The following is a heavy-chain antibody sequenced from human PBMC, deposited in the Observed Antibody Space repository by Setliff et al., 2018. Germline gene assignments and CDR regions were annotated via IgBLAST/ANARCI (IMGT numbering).Heavy chain of an antibody. CDR3: ARESGYSTL. J-gene: IGHJ4*02. D-gene: IGHD6-13*01. V-gene: IGHV4-34*01. CDR2: INHSGST. Sequence: SETLSLTCAVYGGSFSTYYWIWIRQPPGKGLEWIGEINHSGSTDYNPSLKSRVTISVDTSKNQFSLKLSSVTAADTAVYYCARESGYSTLWGQGTLVTVSS. CDR1: GGSFSTYY.